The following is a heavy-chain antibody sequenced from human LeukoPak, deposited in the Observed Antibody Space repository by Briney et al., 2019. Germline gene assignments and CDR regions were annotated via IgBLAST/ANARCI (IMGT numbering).Heavy chain of an antibody. CDR1: GGSISSSSYY. CDR2: IYYSGST. D-gene: IGHD3-10*01. CDR3: AREPPGDMDV. J-gene: IGHJ6*03. Sequence: PSETLSLTCTVSGGSISSSSYYWGWIRQPPGKGLEWIGSIYYSGSTYYNPSLKSRVTISVDTSKNQFSLKLSSVTAADTAVYYCAREPPGDMDVWGKGTTVTVSS. V-gene: IGHV4-39*07.